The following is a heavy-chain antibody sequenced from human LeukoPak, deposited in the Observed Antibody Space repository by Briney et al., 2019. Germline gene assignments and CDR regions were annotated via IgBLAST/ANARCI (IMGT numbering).Heavy chain of an antibody. J-gene: IGHJ6*02. CDR2: ISSSSSYI. D-gene: IGHD2-15*01. V-gene: IGHV3-21*01. CDR3: ARENHCSGGSCYSVSFYYYYYGMDV. Sequence: GGSLRLSCAASGFTFSSYSMNWVRQAPGKGLEWVSSISSSSSYIYYADSVKGRFTISRDNAKNSLYLQMNSLRAEDTAVYYCARENHCSGGSCYSVSFYYYYYGMDVWGQGTTVTVSS. CDR1: GFTFSSYS.